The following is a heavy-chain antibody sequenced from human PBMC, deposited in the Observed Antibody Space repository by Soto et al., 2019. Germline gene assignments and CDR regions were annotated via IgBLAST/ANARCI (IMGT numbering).Heavy chain of an antibody. J-gene: IGHJ4*02. Sequence: GGSLRLSCAASGFNFITYSLNWVRQAPGKGLEWVASISSSAIYIDYADSVKGRFTISRDTSKNTLYLQMNSLRVEDTAVYYCARAFGGSYDYWGQGTRVTVSS. CDR2: ISSSAIYI. D-gene: IGHD1-26*01. V-gene: IGHV3-21*04. CDR3: ARAFGGSYDY. CDR1: GFNFITYS.